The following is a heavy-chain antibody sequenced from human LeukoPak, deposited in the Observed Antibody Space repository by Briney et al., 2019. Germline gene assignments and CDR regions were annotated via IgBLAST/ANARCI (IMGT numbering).Heavy chain of an antibody. CDR1: GGSISSGGYS. CDR2: TYHSGST. V-gene: IGHV4-30-2*01. Sequence: SQTLSLTCAVSGGSISSGGYSWSWIRQPPGKGLEWIGYTYHSGSTYYNPSLKSRVTTSVDRSKNQFSLKLSSVTAADTAVYYCASGYSGYDPLNYWGQGTLVTVSS. D-gene: IGHD5-12*01. CDR3: ASGYSGYDPLNY. J-gene: IGHJ4*02.